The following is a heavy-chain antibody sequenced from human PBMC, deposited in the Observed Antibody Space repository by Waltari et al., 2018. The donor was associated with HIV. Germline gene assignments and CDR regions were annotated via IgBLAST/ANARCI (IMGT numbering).Heavy chain of an antibody. Sequence: QVHLVQSGAEMKKPGASVKVSCKASGYTFISYGISWVRQAPGHGLEWKGWISTYNANTNYAQSLQGRVTMTTDTSTATAYMELRSLTSDDTAVYYCARDGLRYSGTFYSDYWGQGTLVTVSS. J-gene: IGHJ4*02. D-gene: IGHD1-26*01. V-gene: IGHV1-18*01. CDR2: ISTYNANT. CDR3: ARDGLRYSGTFYSDY. CDR1: GYTFISYG.